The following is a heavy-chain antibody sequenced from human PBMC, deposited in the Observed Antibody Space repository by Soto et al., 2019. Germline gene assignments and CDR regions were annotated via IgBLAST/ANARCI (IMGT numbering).Heavy chain of an antibody. CDR1: GYTFTRSG. CDR3: AREEWYLLKAIDY. J-gene: IGHJ4*02. D-gene: IGHD3-3*01. Sequence: ASVKVSCKASGYTFTRSGISWVRQAPGQGLEWMGWISTYNGDTNYAQTFQGRVTMTTDTSTSTVHMEVRSLRSDDTAVYYCAREEWYLLKAIDYWGQGTLVTVSS. V-gene: IGHV1-18*01. CDR2: ISTYNGDT.